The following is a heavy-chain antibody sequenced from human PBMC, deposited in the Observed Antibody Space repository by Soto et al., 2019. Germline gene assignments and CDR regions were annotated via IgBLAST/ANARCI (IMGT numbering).Heavy chain of an antibody. D-gene: IGHD3-10*01. V-gene: IGHV4-59*08. CDR3: ARQGFGPLHGLVDV. Sequence: QVQLQESGPGLVKPSETMSLSCTVSGGSISSYYWSWFRQSPGKRMEWIGYVHHSWGSSYNPSLQSRVAISLDPSKSQFSPKATSVTATDPAVYYCARQGFGPLHGLVDVWGQGTTVTVSS. J-gene: IGHJ6*02. CDR1: GGSISSYY. CDR2: VHHSWGS.